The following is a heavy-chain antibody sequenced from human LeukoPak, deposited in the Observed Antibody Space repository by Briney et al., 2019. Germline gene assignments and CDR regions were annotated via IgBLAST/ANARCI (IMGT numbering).Heavy chain of an antibody. Sequence: GGSLRLSCAASGFTFSSYSMNWVRQAPGKGLEWVSSISSSSSSYIYYGDSVKGRFTISRDNAKNSLYLQMNSLRAEDTAVYYCAREPLGYCSSTSCPYYMDVWGKGTTVTVSS. CDR1: GFTFSSYS. CDR3: AREPLGYCSSTSCPYYMDV. D-gene: IGHD2-2*01. CDR2: ISSSSSSYI. V-gene: IGHV3-21*01. J-gene: IGHJ6*03.